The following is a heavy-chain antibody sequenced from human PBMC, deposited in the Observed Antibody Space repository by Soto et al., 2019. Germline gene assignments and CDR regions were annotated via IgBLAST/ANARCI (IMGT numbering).Heavy chain of an antibody. Sequence: GSLRLSCEASGFSFSSFAMNWVRQAPGRGLEWVSYISDDGASIYYADSLKGRFTISRDNAKNSLSLQMNNLRAEDTAVYYCARENPVQAWLHHFDHWGLGTLVTVSS. J-gene: IGHJ4*02. CDR1: GFSFSSFA. V-gene: IGHV3-48*03. CDR2: ISDDGASI. D-gene: IGHD5-18*01. CDR3: ARENPVQAWLHHFDH.